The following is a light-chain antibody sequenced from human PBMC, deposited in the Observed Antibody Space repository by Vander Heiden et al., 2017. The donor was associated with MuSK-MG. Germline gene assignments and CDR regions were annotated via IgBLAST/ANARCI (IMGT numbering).Light chain of an antibody. CDR1: QSLLHSNGYNY. V-gene: IGKV2-28*01. J-gene: IGKJ4*01. CDR3: RQALHIPLT. CDR2: LGS. Sequence: IVVTQSPLSLPVTPGEPASISYRSSQSLLHSNGYNYLDWYLQKPGQSPQLLIYLGSNRASGVPDRFSGSGSGTDFTLEISRVEAADVGVYYCRQALHIPLTFGGGTKVEIK.